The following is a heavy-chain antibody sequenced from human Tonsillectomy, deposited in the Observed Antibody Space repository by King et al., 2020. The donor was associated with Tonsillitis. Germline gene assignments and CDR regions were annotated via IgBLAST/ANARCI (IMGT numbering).Heavy chain of an antibody. J-gene: IGHJ4*02. CDR2: IYLNYDK. CDR1: WFSLNTTGVH. V-gene: IGHV2-5*01. D-gene: IGHD3-3*01. Sequence: TLKESGPTLVKPTQTLTLTCTFSWFSLNTTGVHVGWSRQPPEKALEWLAPIYLNYDKRYSPSLRSRLTITKDTSKNQVVLTMTNMDPVDTATYYFAFITIFGVVINYFDYWGQGTLVTVSS. CDR3: AFITIFGVVINYFDY.